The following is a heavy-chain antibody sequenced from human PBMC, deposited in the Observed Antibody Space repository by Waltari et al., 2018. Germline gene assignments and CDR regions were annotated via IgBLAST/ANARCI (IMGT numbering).Heavy chain of an antibody. Sequence: QVQLVQSGAEVKKPGASVKVSRKASGYTFTGYYIHWVRQAPGQGLEWMGWLDPKSGGTHFSQKFQDRVTMTRDTSIRTAYMELSRLKSDDTAVYYCARPRRYCTGGTCYSNWLDPWGQGTLVTVSS. D-gene: IGHD2-15*01. CDR2: LDPKSGGT. CDR3: ARPRRYCTGGTCYSNWLDP. CDR1: GYTFTGYY. J-gene: IGHJ5*02. V-gene: IGHV1-2*02.